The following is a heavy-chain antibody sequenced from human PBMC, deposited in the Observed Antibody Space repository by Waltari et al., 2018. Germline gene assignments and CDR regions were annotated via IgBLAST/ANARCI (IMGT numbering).Heavy chain of an antibody. CDR1: GFTFNNYA. Sequence: EVQLLESGGGLVQPGGSLRLSCVASGFTFNNYAMMWVRQAPGEGLEWIASLTGGGEGAYYADSVRGRFTLSRDNSQTTLFLQMSGLRVDDSGTYYCARGRASGLVDWFDPWGRGTLVTVSS. V-gene: IGHV3-23*01. D-gene: IGHD6-6*01. CDR2: LTGGGEGA. CDR3: ARGRASGLVDWFDP. J-gene: IGHJ5*02.